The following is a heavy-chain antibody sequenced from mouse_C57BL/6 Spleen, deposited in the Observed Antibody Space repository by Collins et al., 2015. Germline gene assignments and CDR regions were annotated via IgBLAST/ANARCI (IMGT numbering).Heavy chain of an antibody. CDR1: GFSFTGYS. CDR3: AGYYYYGSRGYFDV. CDR2: INPSTGGT. D-gene: IGHD1-1*01. J-gene: IGHJ1*03. Sequence: EVQLQQSGPELVKPGASVKISCKASGFSFTGYSMNWVKQSPEKSLEWIGEINPSTGGTTYNQKFKAKATLTVDKSSSTAYVQLKSLTSEDSAVYYCAGYYYYGSRGYFDVWGTGTTVTVSS. V-gene: IGHV1-42*01.